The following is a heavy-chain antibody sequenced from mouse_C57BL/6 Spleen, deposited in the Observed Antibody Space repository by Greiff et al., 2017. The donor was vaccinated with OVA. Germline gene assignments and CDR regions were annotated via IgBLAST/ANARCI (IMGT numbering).Heavy chain of an antibody. V-gene: IGHV5-4*01. CDR2: ISDGGSYT. CDR3: ARDLYLDY. CDR1: GFTFSSYA. Sequence: EVMLVESGGGLVKPGGSLKLSCAASGFTFSSYAMSWVRQTPEKRLEWVATISDGGSYTYYPDNVKGRFTISRDNAKNNLYLQMSHLKSEDTAMYYCARDLYLDYWGQGTTLTVSS. J-gene: IGHJ2*01.